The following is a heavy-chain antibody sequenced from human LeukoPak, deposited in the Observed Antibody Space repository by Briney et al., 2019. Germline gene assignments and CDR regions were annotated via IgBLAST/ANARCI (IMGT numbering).Heavy chain of an antibody. V-gene: IGHV1-2*02. CDR2: INPNSGGT. CDR1: GYTFTGYY. CDR3: ARDLVLRQDGAFRKDYYYMDV. D-gene: IGHD5-24*01. Sequence: GASVKVSCKASGYTFTGYYMHWVRQAPGQGLECMGWINPNSGGTNYAQKFQGRVTMTRDTSISTAYMELSRLRSDDTAVYYCARDLVLRQDGAFRKDYYYMDVWGKGTTVTISS. J-gene: IGHJ6*03.